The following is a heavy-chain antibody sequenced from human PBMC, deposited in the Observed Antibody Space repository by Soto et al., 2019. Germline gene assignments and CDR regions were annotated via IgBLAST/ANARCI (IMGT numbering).Heavy chain of an antibody. D-gene: IGHD3-3*01. CDR3: ARRRFWSALEWYYYGMDA. Sequence: ASVKVSCKASGGTFSSYAISWVRQAAGQGLEWMGGIIPIFGTAKYAQKFQGRVTITADKSTSTAYMKLSSLRSEDTGVYYCARRRFWSALEWYYYGMDAWGERNTVTVS. J-gene: IGHJ6*02. V-gene: IGHV1-69*06. CDR1: GGTFSSYA. CDR2: IIPIFGTA.